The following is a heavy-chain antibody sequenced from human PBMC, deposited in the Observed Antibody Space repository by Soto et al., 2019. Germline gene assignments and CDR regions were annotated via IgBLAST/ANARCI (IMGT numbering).Heavy chain of an antibody. J-gene: IGHJ6*03. CDR3: ARGEYYDFWSGYYHYYYYMDV. V-gene: IGHV1-8*01. Sequence: ASVKVSCKASGYTFTSYDINWVRQATGQELEWMGWMNPNSGNTGYAQKFQGRVTMTRNTSISTAYMELTSLRSEDTAVYYCARGEYYDFWSGYYHYYYYMDVWGKGTTVTVSS. CDR2: MNPNSGNT. CDR1: GYTFTSYD. D-gene: IGHD3-3*01.